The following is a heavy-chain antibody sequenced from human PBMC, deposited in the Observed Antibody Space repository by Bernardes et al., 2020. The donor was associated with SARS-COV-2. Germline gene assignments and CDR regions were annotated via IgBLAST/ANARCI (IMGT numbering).Heavy chain of an antibody. D-gene: IGHD5-12*01. CDR2: IDPSDSYT. Sequence: GESLKISCKGSGYTFRNYWITWVRQMPGKGLEWMGNIDPSDSYTNYSPSFRGLVTISTDNSVNSAYLEWSRLNASDTAIYHCVTSTRGYDPHYHYGMDVWGQGTAVTVSS. CDR1: GYTFRNYW. V-gene: IGHV5-10-1*01. CDR3: VTSTRGYDPHYHYGMDV. J-gene: IGHJ6*02.